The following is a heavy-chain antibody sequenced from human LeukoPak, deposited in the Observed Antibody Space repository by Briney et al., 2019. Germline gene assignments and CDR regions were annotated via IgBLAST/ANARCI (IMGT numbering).Heavy chain of an antibody. V-gene: IGHV4-30-2*01. CDR3: ARVGSDWNDVRYNWFDP. CDR1: GGSISSGDYS. J-gene: IGHJ5*02. CDR2: IFQSGST. D-gene: IGHD1-1*01. Sequence: PSQTLSLTCAVSGGSISSGDYSWSWIRQPPGKGLEWIGYIFQSGSTYYNPPLKSRVTISVDRSKNQFSLKLSSVTAADTAVYYCARVGSDWNDVRYNWFDPWGQGTLVTVSS.